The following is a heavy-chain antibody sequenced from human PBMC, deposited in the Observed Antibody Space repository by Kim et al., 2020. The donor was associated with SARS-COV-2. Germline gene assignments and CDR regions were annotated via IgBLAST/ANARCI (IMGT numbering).Heavy chain of an antibody. CDR1: GGSISSSSYY. D-gene: IGHD3-9*01. V-gene: IGHV4-39*07. Sequence: SETLSLTCTVSGGSISSSSYYWGWIRQPPGKGLEWIGSIYYSGSTYYNPSLKSRVTISVDTSKNQFSLKLSSVTAADTAVYYCARDTAPPQYYDILTGPRFWYYYGMDVWGQGTTVTVSS. CDR3: ARDTAPPQYYDILTGPRFWYYYGMDV. CDR2: IYYSGST. J-gene: IGHJ6*02.